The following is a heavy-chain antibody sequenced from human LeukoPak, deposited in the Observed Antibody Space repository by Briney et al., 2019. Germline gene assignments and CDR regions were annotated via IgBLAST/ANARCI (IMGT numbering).Heavy chain of an antibody. CDR2: INSDGNIT. D-gene: IGHD2-2*01. V-gene: IGHV3-74*01. J-gene: IGHJ4*02. Sequence: PGGSLRLSCAASGFTFSSYAMSWVRQAPGKGPVWVSRINSDGNITTYADSVKGRFTISRDNAKNALYLQMNSLRAEDTAVYYCARELSGTSSRHFDYWGQGSLVTVSS. CDR1: GFTFSSYA. CDR3: ARELSGTSSRHFDY.